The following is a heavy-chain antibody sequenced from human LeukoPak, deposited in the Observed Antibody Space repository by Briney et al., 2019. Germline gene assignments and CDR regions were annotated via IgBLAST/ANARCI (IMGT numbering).Heavy chain of an antibody. CDR1: GFTFSSYG. D-gene: IGHD3-3*01. J-gene: IGHJ6*02. CDR2: ISYDGSNK. V-gene: IGHV3-30*18. CDR3: AKGTYDFWSGYHEYYYYGMDV. Sequence: QTGGSLGLSCAASGFTFSSYGMHWVRQAPGKGLEWVAVISYDGSNKYYADSVKGRFTISRDNSKNTLYLQMNGLRAEDTAVYYCAKGTYDFWSGYHEYYYYGMDVWGQGTTVTVSS.